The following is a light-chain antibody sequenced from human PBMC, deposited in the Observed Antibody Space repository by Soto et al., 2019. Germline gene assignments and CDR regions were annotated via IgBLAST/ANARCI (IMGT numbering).Light chain of an antibody. V-gene: IGLV1-44*01. CDR2: RTG. Sequence: QSGLTQTPSASGTPGQRVTISCSGSRSNIGNNIVTWYQQFPGTAPKLLIYRTGQRPSGVPDRFSGSKSGTSASLAINGLQSEDEADYYCAAWDDTLSGHWIFGGGTKLTVL. CDR1: RSNIGNNI. J-gene: IGLJ2*01. CDR3: AAWDDTLSGHWI.